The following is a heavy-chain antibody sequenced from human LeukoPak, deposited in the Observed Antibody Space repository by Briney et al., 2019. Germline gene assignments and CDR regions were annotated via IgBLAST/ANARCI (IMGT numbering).Heavy chain of an antibody. V-gene: IGHV4-59*01. J-gene: IGHJ6*02. CDR2: IYYSGST. CDR3: ARRTPYPMVRGVYYGMDV. D-gene: IGHD3-10*01. CDR1: GGFISSYY. Sequence: SETLSLTCTVSGGFISSYYWSWIRQPPGKGLEWIGYIYYSGSTNYNPSLKSRVTISVDTSKNQFSLKLSSVTAADTAVYYCARRTPYPMVRGVYYGMDVWGQGTTVTVSS.